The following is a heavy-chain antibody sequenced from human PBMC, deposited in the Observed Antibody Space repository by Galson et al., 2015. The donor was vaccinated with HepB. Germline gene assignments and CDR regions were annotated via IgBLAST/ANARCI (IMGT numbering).Heavy chain of an antibody. J-gene: IGHJ4*02. D-gene: IGHD2-2*01. Sequence: SLRLSCAASGFSFSDYYMSWIRQAPGKGLEWVSYISSSSSYRNYADSVKGRFTISRDNAQNSLYLQMNSLRTEDTALYYCAKDIWRSSTSCPDYWGQGTLVTVSS. CDR2: ISSSSSYR. CDR3: AKDIWRSSTSCPDY. V-gene: IGHV3-11*05. CDR1: GFSFSDYY.